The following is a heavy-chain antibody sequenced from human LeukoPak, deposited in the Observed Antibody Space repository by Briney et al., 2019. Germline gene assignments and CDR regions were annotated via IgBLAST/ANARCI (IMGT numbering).Heavy chain of an antibody. CDR3: AKDEYSSGWYANWFDP. CDR2: ISGSGGST. D-gene: IGHD6-19*01. V-gene: IGHV3-23*01. J-gene: IGHJ5*02. Sequence: GGSLRLSCAASGFTFSSYAMSWVRQAPGKGLEWVSAISGSGGSTYYADSVKGRFTISRDNSKNTLYLQMNSLRAEDTAVYYCAKDEYSSGWYANWFDPWGQGTLVTVSS. CDR1: GFTFSSYA.